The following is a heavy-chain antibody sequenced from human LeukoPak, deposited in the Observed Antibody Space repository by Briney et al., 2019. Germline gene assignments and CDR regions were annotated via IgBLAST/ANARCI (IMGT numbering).Heavy chain of an antibody. CDR2: ISYGGSNK. V-gene: IGHV3-30*18. D-gene: IGHD3-10*01. J-gene: IGHJ4*02. CDR1: GFTFSSYG. CDR3: AKNSAFDY. Sequence: GGSLRLSCAASGFTFSSYGMQGVRQARGKGLEGVAVISYGGSNKYYADSVKGRFTISGDNSKNTLYLQMNSLRAEDTAVYYCAKNSAFDYWGQGTLVTVSS.